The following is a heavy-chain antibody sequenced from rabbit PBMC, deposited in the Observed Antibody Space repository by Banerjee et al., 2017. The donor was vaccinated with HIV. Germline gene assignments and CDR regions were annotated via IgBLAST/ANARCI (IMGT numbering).Heavy chain of an antibody. J-gene: IGHJ4*01. Sequence: QSLEESGGGLVKPGGTLTLTRKASGIDFSSYYYMCWVRQAPGKGLEWIACIYADGSGYTYYASWAKGRFTISKTSSTTVTLQMTSLTAADTATYFCARVNAGSSGYPYYFNLWGPGTLVTVS. CDR1: GIDFSSYYY. CDR3: ARVNAGSSGYPYYFNL. CDR2: IYADGSGYT. V-gene: IGHV1S40*01. D-gene: IGHD1-1*01.